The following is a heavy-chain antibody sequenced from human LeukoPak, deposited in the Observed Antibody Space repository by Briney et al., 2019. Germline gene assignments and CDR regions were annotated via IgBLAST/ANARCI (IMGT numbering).Heavy chain of an antibody. CDR3: ARGPYASGSYGRRGWVHYMDV. J-gene: IGHJ6*03. D-gene: IGHD3-10*01. V-gene: IGHV3-48*03. CDR2: IGTSGSTI. CDR1: GFTFSSYE. Sequence: PGGSLTLSCAASGFTFSSYEMNWVRQAPGKGLAWISYIGTSGSTIFYADSVKGRFTTSRDNAKNSLYLQMNSLRAEDTAVYYCARGPYASGSYGRRGWVHYMDVWGKGTTVTISS.